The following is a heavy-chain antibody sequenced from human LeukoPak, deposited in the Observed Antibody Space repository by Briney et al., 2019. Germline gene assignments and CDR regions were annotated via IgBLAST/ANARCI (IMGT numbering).Heavy chain of an antibody. CDR1: GGSIRSSSYY. Sequence: SETLSLTCTVSGGSIRSSSYYWGWVRQPPGKGLERIGSIYYSGSTYYTPSLKSRVTISVDTSKNQFSLNLSSVTAADTAVYYCASQSSTQEYWGQGTLVTVSS. J-gene: IGHJ4*02. D-gene: IGHD2/OR15-2a*01. V-gene: IGHV4-39*01. CDR3: ASQSSTQEY. CDR2: IYYSGST.